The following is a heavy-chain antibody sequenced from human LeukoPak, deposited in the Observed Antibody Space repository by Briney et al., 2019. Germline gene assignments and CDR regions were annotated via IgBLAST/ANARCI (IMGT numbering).Heavy chain of an antibody. D-gene: IGHD5-18*01. Sequence: GGSLRLSCAASGFTFSSYGMRWVRQAPGKGLEWVAVIWYDGSNKYYADSVKGRFTISRDNSKNTLYLQMNSLRAEDTAVYYCARELGGYSYGFGDYWGQGTLVTVSS. CDR1: GFTFSSYG. CDR2: IWYDGSNK. J-gene: IGHJ4*02. V-gene: IGHV3-33*01. CDR3: ARELGGYSYGFGDY.